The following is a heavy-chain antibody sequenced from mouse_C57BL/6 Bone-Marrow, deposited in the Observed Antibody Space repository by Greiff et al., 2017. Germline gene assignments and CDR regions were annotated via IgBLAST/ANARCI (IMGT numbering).Heavy chain of an antibody. Sequence: EVQRVESGGDLVKPGGSLKLSCAASGFTFSSYGMSWVRQTPDKRLEWVATISSGGSYTYYPDSVKGRFPISRDNAKNTLYLQMSSLKSEDTAMYYCASYWAWFAYWGQGTLVTVSA. J-gene: IGHJ3*01. CDR1: GFTFSSYG. CDR2: ISSGGSYT. CDR3: ASYWAWFAY. V-gene: IGHV5-6*01. D-gene: IGHD4-1*01.